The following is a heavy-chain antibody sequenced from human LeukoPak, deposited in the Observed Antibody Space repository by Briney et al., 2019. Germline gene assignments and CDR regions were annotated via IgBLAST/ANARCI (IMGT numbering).Heavy chain of an antibody. CDR2: ISSSSSTI. J-gene: IGHJ4*02. CDR1: GFTFSSYT. Sequence: PGGSLTLSCAASGFTFSSYTMNWVRQAPGKGLEWVSYISSSSSTIYYADSVKGRFTVSRDNAKNSLYLQMNSLRAEDTAVYYCSVMHRYYDGSGYWVQWGQGTLVTVSS. CDR3: SVMHRYYDGSGYWVQ. D-gene: IGHD3-22*01. V-gene: IGHV3-48*04.